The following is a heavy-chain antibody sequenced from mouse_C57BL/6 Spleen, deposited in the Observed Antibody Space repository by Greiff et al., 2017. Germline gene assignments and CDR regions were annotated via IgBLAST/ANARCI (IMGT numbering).Heavy chain of an antibody. Sequence: QVHVKQSGAELAKPGASVKLSCKASGYTFTSYWMHWVKQRPGQGLEWIGYINPSSGYTKYNQKFKDKATLTADKSSSTAYMQLGSLPYEDSAVFFCGTLGYGNYVGWFAYWGQGTLVTVSA. CDR3: GTLGYGNYVGWFAY. CDR2: INPSSGYT. CDR1: GYTFTSYW. D-gene: IGHD2-1*01. J-gene: IGHJ3*01. V-gene: IGHV1-7*01.